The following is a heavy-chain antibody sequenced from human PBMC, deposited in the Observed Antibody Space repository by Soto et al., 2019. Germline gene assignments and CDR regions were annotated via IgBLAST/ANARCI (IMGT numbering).Heavy chain of an antibody. D-gene: IGHD5-18*01. CDR3: APHTLDTGMPSGY. Sequence: QVQLVQSGAEVREPEASVKVSCKASGYTFTNYGVSWVRQAPGQGLEWMGWIGGHKGNTNYAQKLQGRVTLTTDTSTSTAYMELRSLRSDDTAVYYCAPHTLDTGMPSGYWGQGTLVTVSS. CDR2: IGGHKGNT. CDR1: GYTFTNYG. V-gene: IGHV1-18*01. J-gene: IGHJ4*02.